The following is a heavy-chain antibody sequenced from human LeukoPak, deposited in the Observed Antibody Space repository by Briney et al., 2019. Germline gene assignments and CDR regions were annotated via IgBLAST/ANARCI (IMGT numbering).Heavy chain of an antibody. D-gene: IGHD3-9*01. CDR1: GFTFSSYG. Sequence: GGSLRLSCAASGFTFSSYGMHWVRQAPGKGLEWLTSIWPDGSNQYYADSVKGRFTISRDNSKSTLYLQMNSLRAEDSAVYYCAKVTGSVIWGQGTLVIVSS. CDR3: AKVTGSVI. CDR2: IWPDGSNQ. J-gene: IGHJ4*02. V-gene: IGHV3-30*02.